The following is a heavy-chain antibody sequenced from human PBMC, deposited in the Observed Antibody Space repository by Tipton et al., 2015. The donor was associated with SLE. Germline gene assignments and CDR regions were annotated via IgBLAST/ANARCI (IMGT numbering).Heavy chain of an antibody. CDR3: ARAIRASAKWGAGDY. D-gene: IGHD1-26*01. Sequence: QSGPEVKKPGASVKVSCKASGYTFISYDIYWVRQATGQGLEWLGWMNPKRGNTGYAQKFQGRVTITRNTSISTAYMELSSLRSEDTAVYYCARAIRASAKWGAGDYWGQGTLVTVSS. V-gene: IGHV1-8*03. CDR1: GYTFISYD. CDR2: MNPKRGNT. J-gene: IGHJ4*02.